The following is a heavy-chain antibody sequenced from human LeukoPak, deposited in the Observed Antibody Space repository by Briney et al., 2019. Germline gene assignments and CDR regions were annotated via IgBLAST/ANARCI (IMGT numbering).Heavy chain of an antibody. CDR2: IYPGDSDT. V-gene: IGHV5-51*01. CDR3: ARSPTVTHDAFDI. Sequence: GESLKISCKASGYSFTSYWIGWVRQMPGKGLEWMGIIYPGDSDTRYSPSFQGQVTISADKSISTAYLQWSSLKASDTAMYYCARSPTVTHDAFDIWGQGTMVTVSS. CDR1: GYSFTSYW. J-gene: IGHJ3*02. D-gene: IGHD4-17*01.